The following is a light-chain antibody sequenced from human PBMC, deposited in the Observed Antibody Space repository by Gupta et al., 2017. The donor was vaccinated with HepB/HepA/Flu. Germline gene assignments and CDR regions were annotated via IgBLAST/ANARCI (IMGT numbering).Light chain of an antibody. CDR1: SSNVGRDN. J-gene: IGLJ1*01. V-gene: IGLV1-47*02. CDR2: NDD. Sequence: QSVLTQPLSASGTPGQRVTLSCSGSSSNVGRDNVYWYQQLPETAPKHLIYNDDQRPSGVPDRFSGSKYGTSASLAISGLRSEDEADYYCAAWDNSLSGYVFGTGTRVTVL. CDR3: AAWDNSLSGYV.